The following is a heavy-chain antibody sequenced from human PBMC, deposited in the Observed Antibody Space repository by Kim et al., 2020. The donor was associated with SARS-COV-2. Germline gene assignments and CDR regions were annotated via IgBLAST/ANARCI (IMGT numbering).Heavy chain of an antibody. Sequence: ASVKVSCKVSGYTLTELSMHWVRQAPGKGLEWMGGFDPEDGESIYAQKFQGRVTLTEDTSTDTAYMELSSLRSEDTAVYYCATRRRGYYGSGSYYKNWGQGTLVTVSS. CDR2: FDPEDGES. CDR3: ATRRRGYYGSGSYYKN. J-gene: IGHJ4*02. V-gene: IGHV1-24*01. D-gene: IGHD3-10*01. CDR1: GYTLTELS.